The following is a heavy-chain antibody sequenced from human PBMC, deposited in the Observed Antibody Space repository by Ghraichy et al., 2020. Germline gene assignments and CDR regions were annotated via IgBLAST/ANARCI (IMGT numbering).Heavy chain of an antibody. CDR1: GFRFNDFY. J-gene: IGHJ4*02. CDR3: ARDYFEDDSGHYWWWAHF. Sequence: GGSLRLSCAASGFRFNDFYMSWFRQAPGKGLEWIAYISHSSTYKNYADSVKGRFTVSRDNFRDILYLQMDGLRAEDTAVYYCARDYFEDDSGHYWWWAHFWGQGALVTVSS. CDR2: ISHSSTYK. V-gene: IGHV3-11*05. D-gene: IGHD3-3*01.